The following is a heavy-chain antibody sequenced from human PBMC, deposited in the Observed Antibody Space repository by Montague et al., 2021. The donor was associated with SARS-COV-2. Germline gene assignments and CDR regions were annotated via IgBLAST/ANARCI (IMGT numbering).Heavy chain of an antibody. J-gene: IGHJ4*01. CDR2: ISNDGSNK. CDR1: GFYFSYA. D-gene: IGHD4-17*01. CDR3: DREGGGFHYGEYFDY. Sequence: SLRLSCAASGFYFSYAMHWVRQAPGRGLEWVALISNDGSNKHYAYSVKGRITISRDNSKSTPYLQMNSLRTEDTAAYYCDREGGGFHYGEYFDYWGQGSLVTVSS. V-gene: IGHV3-30*04.